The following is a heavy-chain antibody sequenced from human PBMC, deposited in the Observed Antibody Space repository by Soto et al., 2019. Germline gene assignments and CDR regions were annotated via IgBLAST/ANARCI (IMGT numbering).Heavy chain of an antibody. V-gene: IGHV4-34*01. CDR1: GGSFSGYY. CDR2: INHSGST. J-gene: IGHJ5*02. Sequence: QVQLQQWGAGLLKPSETLSLTCAVYGGSFSGYYWSWIRQPPGKGLEWIGEINHSGSTNYNPSLKRRVTISVDTSKNQFSLKLSSVTAADTAVYYCARALRRKGWFDPWGQGTLVTVSS. CDR3: ARALRRKGWFDP.